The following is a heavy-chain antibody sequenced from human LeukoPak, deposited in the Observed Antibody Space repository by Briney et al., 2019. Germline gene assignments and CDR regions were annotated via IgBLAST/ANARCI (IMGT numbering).Heavy chain of an antibody. CDR1: GFTFSSYG. D-gene: IGHD4-17*01. CDR3: AKDLGLDGDYVDGMDV. CDR2: ISYDGSNK. V-gene: IGHV3-30*18. Sequence: PGGSLRLSCAASGFTFSSYGMHWVRQAPGKGLEWVAVISYDGSNKYYADSVKGRFTISRDNSKNTLYLQMNSLRAEDTAVYYCAKDLGLDGDYVDGMDVWGKGTTVIVSS. J-gene: IGHJ6*04.